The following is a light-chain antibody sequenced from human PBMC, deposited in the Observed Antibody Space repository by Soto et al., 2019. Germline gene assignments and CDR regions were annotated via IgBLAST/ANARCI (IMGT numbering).Light chain of an antibody. CDR1: QSISRY. CDR2: AAS. J-gene: IGKJ4*01. V-gene: IGKV1-39*01. Sequence: DLQMPQSPSSLSAAVGGRVTITCRASQSISRYLNWYQQKPGKAPKLLIYAASSLQSGVPSRFSGSGSGTDFTLTISSLQPEDFATYYCQQSYSTPLTFGGRTKVDIK. CDR3: QQSYSTPLT.